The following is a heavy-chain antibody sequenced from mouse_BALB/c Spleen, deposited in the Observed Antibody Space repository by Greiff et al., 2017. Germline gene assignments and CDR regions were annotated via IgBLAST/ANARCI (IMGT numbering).Heavy chain of an antibody. CDR2: ISSGGST. J-gene: IGHJ2*01. V-gene: IGHV5-6-5*01. CDR3: ARNYYCSPYFDY. D-gene: IGHD1-1*01. Sequence: EVQLVESGGGLVKPGGSLKLSCAASGFTFSSYAMSWVRQTPEKRLEWVASISSGGSTYYPDSVKGRFTISRDNARNILYLQMSSLRSEDTAMYYCARNYYCSPYFDYWGQGTTLTVSS. CDR1: GFTFSSYA.